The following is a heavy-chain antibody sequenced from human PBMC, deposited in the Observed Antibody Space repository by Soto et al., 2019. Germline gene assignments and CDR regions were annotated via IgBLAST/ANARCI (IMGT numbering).Heavy chain of an antibody. CDR2: IHWDDDK. D-gene: IGHD3-9*01. V-gene: IGHV2-5*02. Sequence: QITLKESGPTLVKPTQTLTLTCTFSGFSLITRGVGVGWIRQPPGKALEWLALIHWDDDKRYSPSLKTRLTITRDTPKSQVVLTVTNMDPVDTATYYCVHITFHYDILTAYYKGFFDYWGQGALVTVSS. J-gene: IGHJ4*02. CDR1: GFSLITRGVG. CDR3: VHITFHYDILTAYYKGFFDY.